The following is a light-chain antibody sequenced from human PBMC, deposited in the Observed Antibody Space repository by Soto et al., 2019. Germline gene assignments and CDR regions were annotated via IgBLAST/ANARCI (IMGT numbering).Light chain of an antibody. V-gene: IGLV1-40*01. CDR1: SSNIGAGCD. CDR3: QSYDSSLSAYV. CDR2: GNS. Sequence: QSVLTQPPSVSGAPGQRVTISCTGSSSNIGAGCDVHWYQQLPGTAPKLLIYGNSNRPSGVPDRFSGSKSGTSASLAITGLQAEDEADYYCQSYDSSLSAYVFGTGTKVTVL. J-gene: IGLJ1*01.